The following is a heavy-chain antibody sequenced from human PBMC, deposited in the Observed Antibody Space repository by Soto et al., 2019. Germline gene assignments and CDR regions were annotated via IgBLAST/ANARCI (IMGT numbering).Heavy chain of an antibody. D-gene: IGHD5-18*01. J-gene: IGHJ4*02. V-gene: IGHV3-33*01. CDR1: GFTFSSYG. CDR3: APTAPY. Sequence: QVQLVESGGGVVQPGRSLRLSCAASGFTFSSYGMHWVRQAPGKGLEWVAVIWFDGSNKFYADSVKGRFTISRDNSKNTVSLQMTSWGDEASAAYYCAPTAPYWAQGPLVTVSP. CDR2: IWFDGSNK.